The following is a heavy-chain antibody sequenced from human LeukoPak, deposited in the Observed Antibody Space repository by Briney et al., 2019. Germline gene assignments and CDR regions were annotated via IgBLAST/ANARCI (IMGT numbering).Heavy chain of an antibody. CDR3: ASVVRYYYDSSGYYRDY. V-gene: IGHV4-30-4*01. D-gene: IGHD3-22*01. CDR1: GGSISSGDYY. J-gene: IGHJ4*02. Sequence: SQTLSLTCTVSGGSISSGDYYWSWIRQPAGKGLEWIGYIYYSGSTYYNPSLKSRVTISVDTSKNQFSLKLSSVTAADTAVYYCASVVRYYYDSSGYYRDYWGQGTLVTVSS. CDR2: IYYSGST.